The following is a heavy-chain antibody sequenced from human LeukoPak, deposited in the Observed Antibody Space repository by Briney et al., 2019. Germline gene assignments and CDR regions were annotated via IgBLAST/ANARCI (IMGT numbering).Heavy chain of an antibody. Sequence: PGGSLRLSCAASGFTFSNYNMNWVRQAPGKGLEWVAVISYDGSNKYYADSVKGRFTISRDNSKNTLYLQMNSLRAEDTAVYYCARNPNSAYYYDSSAPDYWGQGTLVTVSS. CDR3: ARNPNSAYYYDSSAPDY. CDR1: GFTFSNYN. CDR2: ISYDGSNK. J-gene: IGHJ4*02. D-gene: IGHD3-22*01. V-gene: IGHV3-30-3*01.